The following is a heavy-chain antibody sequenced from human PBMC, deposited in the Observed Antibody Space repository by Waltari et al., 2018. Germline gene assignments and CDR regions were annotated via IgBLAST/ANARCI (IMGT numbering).Heavy chain of an antibody. CDR1: GYSISSGYY. J-gene: IGHJ4*02. V-gene: IGHV4-38-2*01. Sequence: QVQLQESGPGLVKPSETLSLTCAVSGYSISSGYYWGWIRQPPGKGLEWIGSIYHSGSTFDHPSLKSRVTISVDTSKNQFSLKLSSVTAADTAVYYCARLGWATTAGAYWGQGTLVTVSS. CDR2: IYHSGST. D-gene: IGHD5-12*01. CDR3: ARLGWATTAGAY.